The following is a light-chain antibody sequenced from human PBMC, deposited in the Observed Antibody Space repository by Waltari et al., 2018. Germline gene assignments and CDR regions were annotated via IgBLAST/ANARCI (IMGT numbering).Light chain of an antibody. V-gene: IGKV1-5*01. CDR1: QSISAF. CDR3: QQYTTYSGT. CDR2: DAS. Sequence: DIQMTQSPSTLSASVGDRVTITCRASQSISAFLAWYQQKPGKAPKSLIYDASTLESGVPSRFSGTGSGTEFTLTISSLHPDDFATYFCQQYTTYSGTFGQGTKVELK. J-gene: IGKJ1*01.